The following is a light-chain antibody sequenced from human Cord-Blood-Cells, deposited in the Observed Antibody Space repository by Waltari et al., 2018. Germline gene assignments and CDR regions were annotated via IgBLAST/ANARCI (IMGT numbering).Light chain of an antibody. J-gene: IGLJ3*02. CDR3: CSYAGSSRV. Sequence: QSALTQPASVSGSPGQSITISCTGTSTDVGSYTLVSWYNQPPGKAPKLMIYEGSKRPSGVSNRFSGSKSGNTASRTISGLQAEDEADYYCCSYAGSSRVFGGGTKLTIL. V-gene: IGLV2-23*01. CDR2: EGS. CDR1: STDVGSYTL.